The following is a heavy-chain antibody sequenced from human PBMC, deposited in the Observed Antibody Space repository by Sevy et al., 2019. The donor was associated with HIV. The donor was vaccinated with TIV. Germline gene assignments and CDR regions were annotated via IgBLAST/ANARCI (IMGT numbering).Heavy chain of an antibody. D-gene: IGHD3-3*01. CDR2: IISSSSTI. CDR1: GFTFSSYS. V-gene: IGHV3-48*01. Sequence: GGSLRLSCAASGFTFSSYSMNWDRQAPGKGLEWVSYIISSSSTIYYADSVKGRFTISRDNAKNSLYLQMNSLRAEDTAVYYCARDFWSGFFDYWGQGTLVTVSS. J-gene: IGHJ4*02. CDR3: ARDFWSGFFDY.